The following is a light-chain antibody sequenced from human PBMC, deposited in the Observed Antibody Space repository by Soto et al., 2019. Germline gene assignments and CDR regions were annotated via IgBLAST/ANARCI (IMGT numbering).Light chain of an antibody. Sequence: DLQMTQSPSSLSASMGDSVTIXXRASYNIRNSLNWYQQKPGKAPEFXIYAASSLQSGVPSRFSGSGSGTDFTLTISSLQPEDFATYYCQQLNSYPRTFGQGTRLEIK. CDR3: QQLNSYPRT. J-gene: IGKJ5*01. CDR2: AAS. CDR1: YNIRNS. V-gene: IGKV1-39*01.